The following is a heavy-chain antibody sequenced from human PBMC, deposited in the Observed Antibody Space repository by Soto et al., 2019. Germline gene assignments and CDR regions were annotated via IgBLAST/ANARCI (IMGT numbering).Heavy chain of an antibody. Sequence: GGSLRLSCAASGFTFSSYSMNWVRQAPGKGLEWVSSISSSSSYIYYADSVKGRFTISRDNAKNSLYLQMNSLRAEDTAVYYCARYSGYNGYDYFDYWGQGTLVTVSS. D-gene: IGHD5-12*01. V-gene: IGHV3-21*01. CDR2: ISSSSSYI. CDR3: ARYSGYNGYDYFDY. CDR1: GFTFSSYS. J-gene: IGHJ4*02.